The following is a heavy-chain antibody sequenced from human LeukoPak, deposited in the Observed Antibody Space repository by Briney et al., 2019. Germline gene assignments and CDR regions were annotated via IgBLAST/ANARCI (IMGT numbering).Heavy chain of an antibody. V-gene: IGHV4-39*07. CDR1: GGSIRRSSYY. CDR3: ARISSSSWYLHYYYYYYMDV. D-gene: IGHD6-13*01. CDR2: IYYSGST. J-gene: IGHJ6*03. Sequence: SETLSLTCTLPGGSIRRSSYYWGWLRQPPGKGLEWIGSIYYSGSTYYIPSLKSRVTISVDTSKNQFSLKLSSVTAADTAVYYCARISSSSWYLHYYYYYYMDVWGKGTTVTVSS.